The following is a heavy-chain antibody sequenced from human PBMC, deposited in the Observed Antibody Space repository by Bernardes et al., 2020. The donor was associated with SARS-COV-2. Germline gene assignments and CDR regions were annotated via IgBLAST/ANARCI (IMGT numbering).Heavy chain of an antibody. D-gene: IGHD6-19*01. CDR1: GFTFSSYW. CDR2: IKQDGSEK. Sequence: GGSLRLSCAASGFTFSSYWMSWVRQAPGKGLEWVANIKQDGSEKYYVDSVKGRFTISRDNAKNSLYLQMNSLRAEDTAVYYCARDGAWLVFVSWDYWGQGTLVTVSS. CDR3: ARDGAWLVFVSWDY. J-gene: IGHJ4*02. V-gene: IGHV3-7*01.